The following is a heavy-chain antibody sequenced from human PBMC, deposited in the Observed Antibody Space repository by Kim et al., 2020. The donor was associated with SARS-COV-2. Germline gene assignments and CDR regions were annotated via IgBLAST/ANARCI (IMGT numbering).Heavy chain of an antibody. CDR2: IYYSGST. Sequence: SETLSLTCTVSGGSISSYYWSWIRQPPGKGLEWIGYIYYSGSTNYNPSLKSRVTISVDTSKNQFSLKLSSVTAADTAVYYCARVIWDSALCWFDPWGQGTLVTVSS. D-gene: IGHD1-26*01. J-gene: IGHJ5*02. CDR1: GGSISSYY. CDR3: ARVIWDSALCWFDP. V-gene: IGHV4-59*01.